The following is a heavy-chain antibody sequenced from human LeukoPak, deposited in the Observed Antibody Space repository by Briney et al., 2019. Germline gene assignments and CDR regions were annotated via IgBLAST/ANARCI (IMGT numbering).Heavy chain of an antibody. D-gene: IGHD4-17*01. J-gene: IGHJ4*02. CDR1: GVSISSYY. V-gene: IGHV4-59*01. Sequence: SETLSLTCTASGVSISSYYWSWIRQPPGKGLEWIGYIYYSGSTNYNPSLRSRVTISVDTSKNHFSLKLSSVTAADTAVYYCARLVSTTAYYFDYWGQGTLVTVSS. CDR2: IYYSGST. CDR3: ARLVSTTAYYFDY.